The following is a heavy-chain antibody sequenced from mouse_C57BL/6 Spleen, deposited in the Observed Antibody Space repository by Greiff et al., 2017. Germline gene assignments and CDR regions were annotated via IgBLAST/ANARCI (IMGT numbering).Heavy chain of an antibody. CDR1: GFNIKDYY. CDR3: TTVTTVVDYFDY. CDR2: IDPEDGDT. J-gene: IGHJ2*01. V-gene: IGHV14-1*01. D-gene: IGHD1-1*01. Sequence: VQLQQSGAELVRPGASVKLSCTASGFNIKDYYMHWVKQRPEQGLEWIGRIDPEDGDTEYAPKFQGKATMTADTSSNTAYLQLSSLTSEDTAVYYCTTVTTVVDYFDYWGKGTTLTVSS.